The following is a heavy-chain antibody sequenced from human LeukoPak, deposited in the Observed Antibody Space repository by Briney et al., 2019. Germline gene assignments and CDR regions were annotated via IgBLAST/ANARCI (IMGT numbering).Heavy chain of an antibody. CDR1: GYTFTSYY. CDR2: INPNSGGT. CDR3: ARDLYDSSGYYRDADY. Sequence: ASVKVSCKASGYTFTSYYMHWVRQAPGQGLEWMGWINPNSGGTNYAQKFQGRVTMTRDTSISTAYMELSRLRSDDTAAYYCARDLYDSSGYYRDADYWGQGTLVTVSS. V-gene: IGHV1-2*02. J-gene: IGHJ4*02. D-gene: IGHD3-22*01.